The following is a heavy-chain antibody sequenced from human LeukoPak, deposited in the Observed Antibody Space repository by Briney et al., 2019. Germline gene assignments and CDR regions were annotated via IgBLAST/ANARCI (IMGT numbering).Heavy chain of an antibody. J-gene: IGHJ6*02. CDR2: IYYSGST. V-gene: IGHV4-39*07. Sequence: SETLSLTCTVSGGSISSSSYYWGWIRQPPGKGLEWIGSIYYSGSTYYNPSLKSRVTISVDTSKNQFSLKLSSVTAADTAVYYCARGWQQLATYYYYGMDVWGQGTTVTVSS. CDR3: ARGWQQLATYYYYGMDV. CDR1: GGSISSSSYY. D-gene: IGHD6-13*01.